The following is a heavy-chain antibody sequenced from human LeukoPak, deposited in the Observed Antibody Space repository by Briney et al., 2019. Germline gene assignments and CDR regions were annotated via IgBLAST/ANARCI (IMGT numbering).Heavy chain of an antibody. V-gene: IGHV4-59*12. Sequence: SETLSLTCTVSGGSISSYYWSWIRQPPGKGLEWIGYIYHSGSTYYNPSLKSRVTISVDRSKNQFSLKLSSVTAADTAVYYCARYGGNSGLRFDYWGQGTLVTVSS. D-gene: IGHD4-23*01. CDR3: ARYGGNSGLRFDY. CDR2: IYHSGST. J-gene: IGHJ4*02. CDR1: GGSISSYY.